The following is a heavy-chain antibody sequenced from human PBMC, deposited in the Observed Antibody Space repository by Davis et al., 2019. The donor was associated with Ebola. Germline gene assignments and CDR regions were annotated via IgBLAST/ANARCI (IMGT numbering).Heavy chain of an antibody. J-gene: IGHJ4*02. Sequence: SETLSLTCTVSGGSISSSSYYWGWIRQPPGKGLEWIGSIYYSGSTYYNPSLKSRVTISVDTSKNQFSLKLSSVTAADTAVYYCARAGDFWSGWSQWGQGTLVTVSS. V-gene: IGHV4-39*07. D-gene: IGHD3-3*01. CDR2: IYYSGST. CDR3: ARAGDFWSGWSQ. CDR1: GGSISSSSYY.